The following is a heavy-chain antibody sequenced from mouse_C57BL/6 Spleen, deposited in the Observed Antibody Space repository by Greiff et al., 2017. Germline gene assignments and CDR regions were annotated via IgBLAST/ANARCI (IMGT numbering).Heavy chain of an antibody. CDR2: IYPSDSET. CDR1: GYTFTSYW. CDR3: ARRTNSLLNY. D-gene: IGHD4-1*01. Sequence: VQLQQPGAELVRPGSSVKLSCKASGYTFTSYWMDWVKQRPGQGLEWIGNIYPSDSETHYNQKFKDKATLTVDKSSSTAYMQLRSLTSEDTSVYYCARRTNSLLNYWGQGTTLTVSS. V-gene: IGHV1-61*01. J-gene: IGHJ2*01.